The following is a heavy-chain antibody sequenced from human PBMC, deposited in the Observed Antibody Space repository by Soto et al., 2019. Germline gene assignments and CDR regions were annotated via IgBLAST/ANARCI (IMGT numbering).Heavy chain of an antibody. Sequence: GGALRLFCAASGFTFTRYSMNWVRQAPGKGLEWVSSISSTTNYIYYADSMKGRFTVSRDNAKNSVYLEMNSLSAEDTAVYYCARESEDLTSNFHYQGQGTLVTISS. J-gene: IGHJ4*02. CDR3: ARESEDLTSNFHY. V-gene: IGHV3-21*01. CDR2: ISSTTNYI. CDR1: GFTFTRYS.